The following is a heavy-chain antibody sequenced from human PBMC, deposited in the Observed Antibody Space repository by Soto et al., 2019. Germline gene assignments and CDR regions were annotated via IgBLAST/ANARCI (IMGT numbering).Heavy chain of an antibody. V-gene: IGHV4-34*01. CDR3: ARAAYGQGGYYGMDV. CDR1: GGSFSGYY. D-gene: IGHD3-16*01. J-gene: IGHJ6*02. Sequence: SETLSLTCAVYGGSFSGYYWSWIRHPPGKGLEWIGEINHSGSTNYNPSLKSRVTISVDTSKNQFSLKLSSVTAADTAVYYCARAAYGQGGYYGMDVWGQGTTVTVSS. CDR2: INHSGST.